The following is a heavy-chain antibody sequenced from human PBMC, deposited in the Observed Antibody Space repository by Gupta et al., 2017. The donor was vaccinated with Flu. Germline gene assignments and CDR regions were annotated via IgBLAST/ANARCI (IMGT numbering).Heavy chain of an antibody. CDR3: ARDVYDSSGYYYGDY. CDR2: IYYTGST. D-gene: IGHD3-22*01. CDR1: GGSISRGGYY. V-gene: IGHV4-31*03. Sequence: QVQLQESGPGLVKPSETLSLTCTVSGGSISRGGYYWSWIRQHPGKGLEWIGYIYYTGSTYYNPSLKSRVTISVDTSKNQFSLKLSSVTAADTAVYYCARDVYDSSGYYYGDYWGQGTLVTVSS. J-gene: IGHJ4*02.